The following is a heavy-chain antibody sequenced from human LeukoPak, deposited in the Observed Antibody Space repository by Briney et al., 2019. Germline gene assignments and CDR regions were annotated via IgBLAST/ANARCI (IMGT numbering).Heavy chain of an antibody. CDR3: ASAYYYDSSGLDY. CDR1: GGSFSGYY. J-gene: IGHJ4*02. V-gene: IGHV4-34*01. Sequence: ETLSLTCAVYGGSFSGYYWSWIGQPPGKGLEWIGEINHSGSTNYNPSLKSRVTISVDTSKNQFSLKLSSVTAADTAVYYCASAYYYDSSGLDYWGQRTMVADSS. D-gene: IGHD3-22*01. CDR2: INHSGST.